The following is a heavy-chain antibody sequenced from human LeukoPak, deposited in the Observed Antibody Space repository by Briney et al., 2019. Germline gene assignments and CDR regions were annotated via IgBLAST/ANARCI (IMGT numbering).Heavy chain of an antibody. D-gene: IGHD1-26*01. J-gene: IGHJ4*02. Sequence: ASVKVSCKASGYTFTGYYMHWVRQAPGQGLEWMGWINPNSGGTNYAQKFQGRVTMTRDTSISTAYMELSRLRSDDTAVYYCARDGSGSYYGGWDYWGQGTLVTVSS. CDR3: ARDGSGSYYGGWDY. CDR2: INPNSGGT. CDR1: GYTFTGYY. V-gene: IGHV1-2*02.